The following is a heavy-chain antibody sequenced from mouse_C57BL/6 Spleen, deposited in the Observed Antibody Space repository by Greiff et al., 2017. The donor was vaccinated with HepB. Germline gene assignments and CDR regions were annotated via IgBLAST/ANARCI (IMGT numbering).Heavy chain of an antibody. CDR2: INPGSGGT. J-gene: IGHJ3*01. V-gene: IGHV1-54*01. Sequence: VKVVESGAELVRPGTSVKVSCKASGYAFTNYLIEWVKQRPGQGLEWIGVINPGSGGTNYNEKFKGKATLTADKSSSTAYMQLSSLTSEDSAVYFCARWGDGYGAYWGQGTLVTVSA. D-gene: IGHD2-2*01. CDR1: GYAFTNYL. CDR3: ARWGDGYGAY.